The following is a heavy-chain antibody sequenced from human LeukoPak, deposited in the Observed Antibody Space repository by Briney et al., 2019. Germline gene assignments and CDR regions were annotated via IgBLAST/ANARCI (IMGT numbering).Heavy chain of an antibody. V-gene: IGHV1-3*01. J-gene: IGHJ4*02. CDR2: INAGNGNT. D-gene: IGHD6-19*01. Sequence: ASVKVSCKASGYTFISYAIHWVRQAPGQRLEWMGWINAGNGNTKYSQHFQGRVTITRDTSANTAYMELSSLRSEDTAEYYCARVSGVAGTELDYWGQGTLVTVSS. CDR3: ARVSGVAGTELDY. CDR1: GYTFISYA.